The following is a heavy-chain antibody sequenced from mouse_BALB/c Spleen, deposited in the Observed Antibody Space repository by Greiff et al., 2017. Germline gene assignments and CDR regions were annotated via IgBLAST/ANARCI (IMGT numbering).Heavy chain of an antibody. D-gene: IGHD3-3*01. CDR2: IYLGSGST. CDR1: GYTFTSYW. CDR3: TRGAAYYAMDY. V-gene: IGHV1S22*01. Sequence: LQQPGSELVRPGASVKLSCKASGYTFTSYWMHWVKQRPGQGLEWIGNIYLGSGSTNYDEKFKSKATLTVDTSSSTAYMQLSSLTSEDSAVYYCTRGAAYYAMDYWGQGTSVTVSS. J-gene: IGHJ4*01.